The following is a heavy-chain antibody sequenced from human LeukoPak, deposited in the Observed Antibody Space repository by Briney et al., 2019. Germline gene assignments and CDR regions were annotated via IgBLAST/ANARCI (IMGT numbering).Heavy chain of an antibody. Sequence: GGSLRLSCTASGFTFGDYAMSWVRQAPGKGLEWVATIKKDGSAKYYVDSVKGRFTISRDNAENSLFLQMSTLRAEDTAVYYCARLSGEVTVFDYWGQGTLVTVSS. J-gene: IGHJ4*02. CDR3: ARLSGEVTVFDY. CDR2: IKKDGSAK. CDR1: GFTFGDYA. D-gene: IGHD2-21*02. V-gene: IGHV3-7*01.